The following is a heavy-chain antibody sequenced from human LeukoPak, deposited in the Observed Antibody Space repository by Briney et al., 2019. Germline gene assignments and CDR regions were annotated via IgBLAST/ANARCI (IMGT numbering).Heavy chain of an antibody. V-gene: IGHV3-30*04. CDR3: ARGRYTGYDSGYFDY. D-gene: IGHD5-12*01. CDR1: GFTFSSYA. CDR2: ISYDGTNT. Sequence: PGGSLRLSCAASGFTFSSYAMHWVRQAPGKGLGWVGAISYDGTNTYYTDSAKGRFTISRDNSKNTLYLQMNSLRAEDTAVYSCARGRYTGYDSGYFDYWGQGILVTVSS. J-gene: IGHJ4*02.